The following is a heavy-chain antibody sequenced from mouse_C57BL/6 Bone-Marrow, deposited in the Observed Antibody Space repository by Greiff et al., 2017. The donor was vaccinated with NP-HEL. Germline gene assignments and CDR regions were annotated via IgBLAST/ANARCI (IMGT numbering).Heavy chain of an antibody. J-gene: IGHJ2*01. D-gene: IGHD1-1*01. Sequence: EVKLMESGGDLVKPGGSLKLSCAASGFTFSSYGMSWVRQTPDKRLEWVATISSGGSYTYYPDSVKGRFTISRDNAKNTLYLQMSSLKSEDTAMYYCARLITTVVEYFDYWGQGTTLTVSS. V-gene: IGHV5-6*01. CDR3: ARLITTVVEYFDY. CDR1: GFTFSSYG. CDR2: ISSGGSYT.